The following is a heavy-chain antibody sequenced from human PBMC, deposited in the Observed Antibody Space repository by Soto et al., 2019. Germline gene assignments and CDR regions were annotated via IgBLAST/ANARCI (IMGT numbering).Heavy chain of an antibody. CDR1: GDSVSSNSAA. J-gene: IGHJ3*02. Sequence: QTLSLTCAISGDSVSSNSAAWNWVRQSPSRGLEWLGRTYYRSKWKTDYAVSVRGRITINPDTSNNQFSLQLNSVTPGDTAVYYCARGDVIDIWGRGTMVTVSS. V-gene: IGHV6-1*01. CDR2: TYYRSKWKT. CDR3: ARGDVIDI.